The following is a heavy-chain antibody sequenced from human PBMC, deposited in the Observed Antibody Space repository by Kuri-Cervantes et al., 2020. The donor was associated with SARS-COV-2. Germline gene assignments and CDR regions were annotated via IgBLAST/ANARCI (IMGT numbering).Heavy chain of an antibody. CDR3: ARYPYYCGGDCYIDY. D-gene: IGHD2-21*02. Sequence: GGSLRLSCAASGFTFSSYSMNWVRQAPGKGLEWVSYISSSSSTIYYADSVKGRFTISRDNAKNSLYPQMNSLRAEDTAVYYCARYPYYCGGDCYIDYWGQGTLVTVSS. V-gene: IGHV3-48*04. J-gene: IGHJ4*02. CDR2: ISSSSSTI. CDR1: GFTFSSYS.